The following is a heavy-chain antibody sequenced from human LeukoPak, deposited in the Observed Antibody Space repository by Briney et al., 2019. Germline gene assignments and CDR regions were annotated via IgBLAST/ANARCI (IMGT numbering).Heavy chain of an antibody. Sequence: SETLSLTCTVSGGSISSYYWSWIRQPPGKGLGWIGYIYYSGSTNYNPSLKSRVTISVDTSKNQFSLKLSSVTAADTAVYYCARIEVLCSSTSCPRWFDPWGQGTLVTVSS. CDR3: ARIEVLCSSTSCPRWFDP. J-gene: IGHJ5*02. V-gene: IGHV4-59*01. CDR2: IYYSGST. D-gene: IGHD2-2*01. CDR1: GGSISSYY.